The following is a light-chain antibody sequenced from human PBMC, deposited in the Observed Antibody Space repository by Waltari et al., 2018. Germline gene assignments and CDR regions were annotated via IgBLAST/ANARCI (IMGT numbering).Light chain of an antibody. V-gene: IGKV3-20*01. Sequence: ESVLTQSPGTLSWSPGERDTLSCRASQSVSRALAWYQQKPGQAPRLLIYAASSRATGIPDRFSGSGSGTDFSLTISRLEPEDFAVYYCQHYVRLPVTFGQGTKVEIK. CDR3: QHYVRLPVT. CDR2: AAS. J-gene: IGKJ1*01. CDR1: QSVSRA.